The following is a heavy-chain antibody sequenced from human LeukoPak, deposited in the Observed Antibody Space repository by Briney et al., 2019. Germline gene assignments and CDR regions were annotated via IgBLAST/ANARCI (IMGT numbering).Heavy chain of an antibody. CDR2: VHKSGSP. V-gene: IGHV4-39*01. CDR1: GASVSFDNYF. Sequence: SETLSLTCTVSGASVSFDNYFWGWVRQPPGKGLEWIGGVHKSGSPYYNPSLKSRVSISADTSKNQFSLKLSFVTAADTAVYYCASSFDYWGQGTLVTVSS. CDR3: ASSFDY. J-gene: IGHJ4*02.